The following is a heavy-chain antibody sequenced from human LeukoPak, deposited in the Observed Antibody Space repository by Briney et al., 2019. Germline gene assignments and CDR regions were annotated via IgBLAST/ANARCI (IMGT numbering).Heavy chain of an antibody. V-gene: IGHV3-53*01. J-gene: IGHJ3*02. D-gene: IGHD3-22*01. Sequence: GGSLRLSCAASGFTFDNYGMTWVRQAPGKGLEWVSLIYNDGRTYYADSVKGRCTISRDNLKNVLYLQMNSLKVEDTALYYCARGLFLSGYLDAFDIWGQGTVVTVSS. CDR1: GFTFDNYG. CDR2: IYNDGRT. CDR3: ARGLFLSGYLDAFDI.